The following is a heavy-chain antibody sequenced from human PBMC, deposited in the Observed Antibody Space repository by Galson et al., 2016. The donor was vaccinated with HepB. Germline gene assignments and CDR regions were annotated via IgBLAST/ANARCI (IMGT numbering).Heavy chain of an antibody. V-gene: IGHV3-11*01. CDR1: GFTFSDYY. Sequence: SLRLSCAVSGFTFSDYYMTWIRQAPGKGLEWISYIGMSDTTIYYEDSVKGRFTVSRDKANRSLYLQMNSLMAENTAVYYCAMSWDYSSFSGYYPYFYDWGQGTLVTVSP. D-gene: IGHD3-22*01. CDR2: IGMSDTTI. CDR3: AMSWDYSSFSGYYPYFYD. J-gene: IGHJ4*02.